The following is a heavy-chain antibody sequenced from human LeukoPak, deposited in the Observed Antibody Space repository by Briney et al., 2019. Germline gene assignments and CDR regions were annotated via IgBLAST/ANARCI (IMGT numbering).Heavy chain of an antibody. CDR1: GVSISSYY. J-gene: IGHJ6*02. V-gene: IGHV4-59*08. D-gene: IGHD2-2*01. CDR3: ARLVTSQYCSSTSCPAYYYGMDV. CDR2: IYYTGST. Sequence: PSETLSLTCTVSGVSISSYYWSWIRQPPGKGLEWIAYIYYTGSTNYNPSLKSRVTMSVDTSENQFFLKLSSVTAADTAVYYCARLVTSQYCSSTSCPAYYYGMDVWGQGTTVTVSS.